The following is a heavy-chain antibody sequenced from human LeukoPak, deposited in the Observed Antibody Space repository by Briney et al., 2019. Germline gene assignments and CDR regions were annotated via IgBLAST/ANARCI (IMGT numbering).Heavy chain of an antibody. D-gene: IGHD3-22*01. Sequence: VASVKVSCKASGYTFTSYYMHWVRQAPGQGLEWMGVINPSGGSTSYAQKFQGRVTMTRDMSTSTVYMELSSLRSEDTAVYYCARGRYDSSGYYYFDYWGQGTLVTVSS. CDR2: INPSGGST. V-gene: IGHV1-46*01. CDR3: ARGRYDSSGYYYFDY. J-gene: IGHJ4*02. CDR1: GYTFTSYY.